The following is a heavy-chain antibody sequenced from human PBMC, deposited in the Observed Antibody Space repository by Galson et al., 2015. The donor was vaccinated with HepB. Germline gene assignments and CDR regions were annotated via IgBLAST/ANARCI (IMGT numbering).Heavy chain of an antibody. CDR1: GFTFSSYS. CDR3: ARDRYMITFGGVIVNGIDY. Sequence: SLRLSCAASGFTFSSYSMNWVRQAPGKGLEWVSSISSSSSYIYYADSVKGRFTISRDNAKNSLYLQMNSLRAEDTAVYYCARDRYMITFGGVIVNGIDYWGQGTLVTVSS. D-gene: IGHD3-16*02. J-gene: IGHJ4*02. V-gene: IGHV3-21*01. CDR2: ISSSSSYI.